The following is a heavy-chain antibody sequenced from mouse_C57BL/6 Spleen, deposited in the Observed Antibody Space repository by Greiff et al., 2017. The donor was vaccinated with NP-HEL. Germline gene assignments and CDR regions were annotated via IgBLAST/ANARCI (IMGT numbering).Heavy chain of an antibody. Sequence: VQLQQSGAELVKPGASVKMSCKASGYTFTSYWITWVKQRPGQGLEWIGDIYPGSGSTNYNEKFKSKATLTVDTSSSTAYMQLSSLTSEDSAVYYWSREGYGYDYAMDYWGQGTSVTVSS. CDR1: GYTFTSYW. V-gene: IGHV1-55*01. CDR2: IYPGSGST. D-gene: IGHD2-2*01. J-gene: IGHJ4*01. CDR3: SREGYGYDYAMDY.